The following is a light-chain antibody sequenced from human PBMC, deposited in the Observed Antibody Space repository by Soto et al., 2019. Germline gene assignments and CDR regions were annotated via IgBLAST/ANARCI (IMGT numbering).Light chain of an antibody. CDR2: GLS. V-gene: IGKV3-15*01. CDR1: QRITT. Sequence: EIVMTQSPATLSLSPGEIATLSCRASQRITTVAWYQQKPGQAPRLLIYGLSIRAPGVPARFSVSVSGTEFNLTISRLQSEDFAVYFCQQYYDWPTFGQGTRVDVK. J-gene: IGKJ1*01. CDR3: QQYYDWPT.